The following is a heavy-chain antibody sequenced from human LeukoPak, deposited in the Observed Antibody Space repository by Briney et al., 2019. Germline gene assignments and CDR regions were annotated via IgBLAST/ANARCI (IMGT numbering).Heavy chain of an antibody. V-gene: IGHV3-7*03. Sequence: PGGSLRLSCAASGFTFSNYWMNWVRQAPGKGLECLANIKQDGSETYYADSVKGRFTISRDNAKKSLYLQMNSLRAEDTAVYYCAKEGSSDAFDIWGQGTMVTVSS. CDR1: GFTFSNYW. CDR3: AKEGSSDAFDI. D-gene: IGHD6-6*01. CDR2: IKQDGSET. J-gene: IGHJ3*02.